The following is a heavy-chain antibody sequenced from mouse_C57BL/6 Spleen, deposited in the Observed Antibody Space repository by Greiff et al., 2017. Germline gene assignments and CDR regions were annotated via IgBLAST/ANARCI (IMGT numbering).Heavy chain of an antibody. CDR1: GYTFTSYW. D-gene: IGHD4-1*01. V-gene: IGHV1-53*01. J-gene: IGHJ1*03. Sequence: QVQLQQPGTELVKPGASVKLSCKASGYTFTSYWMHWVKQRPGQGLEWIGNINPSNGGTNYNEKFKSKATLTVDKSSSTAYMQLNSLTSEDSAVYYCARYPWDPSYWYFDVWGTGTTVTVSS. CDR3: ARYPWDPSYWYFDV. CDR2: INPSNGGT.